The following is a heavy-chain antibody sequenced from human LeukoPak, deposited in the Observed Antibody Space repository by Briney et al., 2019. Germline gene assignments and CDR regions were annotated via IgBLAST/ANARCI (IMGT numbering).Heavy chain of an antibody. CDR3: ARERSSWYPSSGYFDY. CDR1: RFTFSRHA. Sequence: GGSLRLSCAAFRFTFSRHAMHWVRQAPGKGLEWVAVISYDGSNKYYADSVKGRFTISRDNSKNTLYLQMNSLRAEDTAVYYCARERSSWYPSSGYFDYWGQGTLVTVSS. CDR2: ISYDGSNK. J-gene: IGHJ4*02. V-gene: IGHV3-30-3*01. D-gene: IGHD6-13*01.